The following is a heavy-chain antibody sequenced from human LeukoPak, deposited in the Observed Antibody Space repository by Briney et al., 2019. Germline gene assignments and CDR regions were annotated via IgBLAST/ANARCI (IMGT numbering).Heavy chain of an antibody. V-gene: IGHV3-21*01. J-gene: IGHJ4*02. D-gene: IGHD6-6*01. CDR1: GFTFSSYS. CDR3: AREQGYSSSYDY. CDR2: ISSSSSYI. Sequence: GGSLRLSCAASGFTFSSYSMNWVRQAPGKGLEWGSSISSSSSYIYYADSVKGRFTISRDNAKNSLYLQMNSLRAEDTAVYYCAREQGYSSSYDYWGQGTLVTVSS.